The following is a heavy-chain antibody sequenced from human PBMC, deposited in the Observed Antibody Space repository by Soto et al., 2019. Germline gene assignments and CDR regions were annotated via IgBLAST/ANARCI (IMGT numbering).Heavy chain of an antibody. Sequence: PGGSLRLSCAASGFILSSFWMSWVRQAPGKGLEWVANIKQDGSEKYYVDSVKGRFTISKDNAKNSLYLQMNSLRAEDTAVYYFARPRGVTMVRGGPHNYFFDYWGQGALVTVSS. V-gene: IGHV3-7*05. CDR3: ARPRGVTMVRGGPHNYFFDY. CDR2: IKQDGSEK. D-gene: IGHD3-10*01. J-gene: IGHJ4*02. CDR1: GFILSSFW.